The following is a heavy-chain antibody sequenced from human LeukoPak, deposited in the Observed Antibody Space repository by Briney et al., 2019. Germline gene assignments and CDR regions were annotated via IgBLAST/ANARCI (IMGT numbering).Heavy chain of an antibody. Sequence: GGSLILSCAASGFTFSSYEMNWFRQAPGKGLEWVSYISSSGSTIYYADSVKGRFTISRDNAKNSLYLQMNSLRAEDTAVYYCAREAMVRGVIGDYWGQGTLVTVSS. D-gene: IGHD3-10*01. CDR1: GFTFSSYE. CDR3: AREAMVRGVIGDY. V-gene: IGHV3-48*03. J-gene: IGHJ4*02. CDR2: ISSSGSTI.